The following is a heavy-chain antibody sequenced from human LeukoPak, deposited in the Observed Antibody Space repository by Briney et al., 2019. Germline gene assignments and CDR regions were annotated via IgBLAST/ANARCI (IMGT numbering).Heavy chain of an antibody. CDR1: GYTFTSYD. V-gene: IGHV1-8*01. CDR3: ARVPAHDFWSGYHTVSDWFDP. Sequence: ASVKVSCKASGYTFTSYDINWVRQATGQGLEWMGWMNPNSGNTGYAQKFQGRVTITRNTSISTAYMELSSLRSEDTAVYYCARVPAHDFWSGYHTVSDWFDPWGQGTLVTVSS. CDR2: MNPNSGNT. D-gene: IGHD3-3*01. J-gene: IGHJ5*02.